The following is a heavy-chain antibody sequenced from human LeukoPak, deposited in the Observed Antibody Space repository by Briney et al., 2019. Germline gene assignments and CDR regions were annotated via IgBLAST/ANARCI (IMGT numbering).Heavy chain of an antibody. J-gene: IGHJ4*02. Sequence: SETLSLTCSVSGGSVSSYYWSWIRQPPGKGLEWTGYVYYTGSTNYNPSLKSRVTMFEDKSKNQFSLRLYSVTVADTAVYYCARHFAYSSSSYFDYWGQGSLVTVSS. CDR1: GGSVSSYY. V-gene: IGHV4-59*08. CDR3: ARHFAYSSSSYFDY. D-gene: IGHD6-6*01. CDR2: VYYTGST.